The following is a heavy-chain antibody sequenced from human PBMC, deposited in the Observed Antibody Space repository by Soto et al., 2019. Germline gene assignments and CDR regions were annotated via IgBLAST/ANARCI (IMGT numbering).Heavy chain of an antibody. V-gene: IGHV3-72*01. CDR3: PRVDPSAKCPDY. J-gene: IGHJ4*02. CDR1: EFSFSDQY. D-gene: IGHD2-15*01. Sequence: GGSLRLSCTVSAVSEFSFSDQYMDWVRQAPGKGLEWVGRSRNRVNNLSTAYAASVQGRFTISRDESKNTVYLQMHSLKTDDTAVYYCPRVDPSAKCPDYWGQGTLVTVSS. CDR2: SRNRVNNLST.